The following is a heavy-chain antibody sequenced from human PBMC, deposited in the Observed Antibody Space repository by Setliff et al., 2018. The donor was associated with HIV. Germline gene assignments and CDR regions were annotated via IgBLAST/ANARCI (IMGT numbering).Heavy chain of an antibody. CDR1: GASVSSHS. CDR3: ARPIVRGLEAFDI. D-gene: IGHD3-10*01. Sequence: SETLSLTCTVSGASVSSHSWNWIRQSPGRGLEWIGSFYVSGNTHYNPSLKSRVSFSIDTSKNQFSLRLGSLTAADTAIFYCARPIVRGLEAFDIWGQGTLVTVSS. V-gene: IGHV4-59*02. CDR2: FYVSGNT. J-gene: IGHJ3*02.